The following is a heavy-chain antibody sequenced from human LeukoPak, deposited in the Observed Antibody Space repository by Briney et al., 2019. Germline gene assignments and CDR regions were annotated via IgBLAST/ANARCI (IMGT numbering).Heavy chain of an antibody. D-gene: IGHD1-26*01. Sequence: SETLSLTCTVSGGSISSYHWSWIRQPPGKGLEWIGYIYYSGSTNYNPSLKSRVTISVDTSKNQFSLKLSSVTAADTAVYYCARDRGVGATFDYWGQGTLVTVSS. J-gene: IGHJ4*02. CDR1: GGSISSYH. CDR3: ARDRGVGATFDY. CDR2: IYYSGST. V-gene: IGHV4-59*01.